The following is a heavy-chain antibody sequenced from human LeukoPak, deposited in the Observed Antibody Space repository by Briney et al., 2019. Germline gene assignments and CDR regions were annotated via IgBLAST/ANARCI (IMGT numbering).Heavy chain of an antibody. CDR1: GFTVSSNY. CDR3: ARDRYSSGWYGSLGY. Sequence: PGGSLRLSCAASGFTVSSNYMSWVRQAPGKGLEGVSVIYSGGSTYYADSVKGRFTISRNNSKNTLYLQMNSLRAEDTAVYYCARDRYSSGWYGSLGYWGQGTLVTVSS. J-gene: IGHJ4*02. V-gene: IGHV3-66*01. CDR2: IYSGGST. D-gene: IGHD6-19*01.